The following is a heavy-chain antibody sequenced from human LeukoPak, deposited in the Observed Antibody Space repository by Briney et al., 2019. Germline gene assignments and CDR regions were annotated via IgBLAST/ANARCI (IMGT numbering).Heavy chain of an antibody. V-gene: IGHV4-31*03. CDR2: IYYSGST. Sequence: PSETLSLTCTVSGGSISSGGYYWSWIRQHPGEGLEWIGYIYYSGSTYYNPSLKSRVTISVDTSKNQFSLKLSSVTAADTAVYYCARRITGTTRAFDYWGQGTLVTVSS. CDR3: ARRITGTTRAFDY. D-gene: IGHD1-7*01. CDR1: GGSISSGGYY. J-gene: IGHJ4*02.